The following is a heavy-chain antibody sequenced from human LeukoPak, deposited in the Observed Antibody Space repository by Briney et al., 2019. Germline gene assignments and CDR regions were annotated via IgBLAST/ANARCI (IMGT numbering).Heavy chain of an antibody. J-gene: IGHJ4*02. V-gene: IGHV3-7*01. D-gene: IGHD6-19*01. CDR1: GFNFNSYW. CDR3: ARDSDPNSSGWFDY. CDR2: IKQDGSEI. Sequence: GGSLRLSCAASGFNFNSYWMSWVRQAPGKGLECVANIKQDGSEIYFVDSVKGRFTISRDNAKNSLNLQMNSLTAEDTAVYFCARDSDPNSSGWFDYWGQGTLVTVSS.